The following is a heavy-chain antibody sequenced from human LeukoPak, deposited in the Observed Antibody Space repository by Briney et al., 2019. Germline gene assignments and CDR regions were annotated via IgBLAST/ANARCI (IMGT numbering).Heavy chain of an antibody. CDR2: IYSGGST. D-gene: IGHD3-22*01. CDR3: ARVHNPLGYDRGMDV. J-gene: IGHJ6*02. V-gene: IGHV3-53*04. CDR1: GFTVSSNY. Sequence: GGSLRLSCAASGFTVSSNYMSWVRQAPGKGLEWVSVIYSGGSTYYADSVKGRFTISRHNSKNTLYLQMNSLRAEDTAVYYCARVHNPLGYDRGMDVWGQGTTVTVSS.